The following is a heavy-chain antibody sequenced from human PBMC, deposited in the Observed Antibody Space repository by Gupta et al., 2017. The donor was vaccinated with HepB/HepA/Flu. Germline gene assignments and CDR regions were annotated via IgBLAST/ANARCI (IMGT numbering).Heavy chain of an antibody. CDR2: ISWNRGSM. Sequence: EVQLVESGGGLVQPGRFLRLSCSASGFTFDDYAMHWVRRAPGNGLELVSGISWNRGSMGYADSVTGRFTISRDNAKNSLYLQMNSLRAEDTALYYCAKDRDGYPAGGGAFDIWGQGTMVTGSS. CDR3: AKDRDGYPAGGGAFDI. J-gene: IGHJ3*02. CDR1: GFTFDDYA. V-gene: IGHV3-9*01. D-gene: IGHD5-24*01.